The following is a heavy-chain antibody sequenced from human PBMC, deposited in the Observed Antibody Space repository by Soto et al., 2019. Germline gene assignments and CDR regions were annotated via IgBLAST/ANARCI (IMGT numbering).Heavy chain of an antibody. D-gene: IGHD3-22*01. J-gene: IGHJ2*01. CDR2: IYSGGST. Sequence: EVQLVESGGGLIQPGGSLRLSCAASGFTVSSNYMSWVRQAPGKGLEWVSVIYSGGSTYYADSVKGRFTISRDNSKNTLYLKRNSLRAEDTAVYYCAREGSSGYRRNWYFDLWGRGTLVTVSS. V-gene: IGHV3-53*01. CDR3: AREGSSGYRRNWYFDL. CDR1: GFTVSSNY.